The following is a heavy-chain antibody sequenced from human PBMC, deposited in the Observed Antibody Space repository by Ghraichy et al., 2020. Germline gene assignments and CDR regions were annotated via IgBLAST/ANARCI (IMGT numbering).Heavy chain of an antibody. D-gene: IGHD3-16*02. CDR2: ISGSSGSI. CDR3: ARDRDDIWGNYRYSFNC. V-gene: IGHV3-48*02. Sequence: GRSLRLSCAASGFSFSTYSMNWVRQVPGKGLEWLSYISGSSGSIYYADSVRGRFTVSRDNAKNSLFLQMNSLRDEDTAVYYCARDRDDIWGNYRYSFNCWGQGTLVTVSS. CDR1: GFSFSTYS. J-gene: IGHJ4*02.